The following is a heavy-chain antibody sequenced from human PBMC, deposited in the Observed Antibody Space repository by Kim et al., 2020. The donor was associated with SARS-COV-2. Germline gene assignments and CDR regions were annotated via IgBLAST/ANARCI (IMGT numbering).Heavy chain of an antibody. V-gene: IGHV1-69*13. CDR1: GGTFSSYA. CDR3: ARELPSTINYYYYGMDV. J-gene: IGHJ6*02. CDR2: IIPIFGTA. Sequence: SVKVSCKASGGTFSSYAISWVRQAPGQGLEWMGGIIPIFGTANYAQKFQGRVTITADESTSTAYMELSSLRAEDTAVYYCARELPSTINYYYYGMDVWGQGTTVTVSS. D-gene: IGHD5-12*01.